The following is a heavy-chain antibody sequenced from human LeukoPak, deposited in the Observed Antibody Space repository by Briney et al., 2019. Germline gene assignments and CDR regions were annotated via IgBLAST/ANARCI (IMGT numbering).Heavy chain of an antibody. CDR2: IGDTGGST. J-gene: IGHJ4*02. V-gene: IGHV3-23*01. CDR1: GFTFSSHA. D-gene: IGHD5/OR15-5a*01. CDR3: ARVRDVYGQFDY. Sequence: PGGSLRLSCAASGFTFSSHAMSWIRQAPGKGLEWVSAIGDTGGSTYYADSVKGRFTISRDNSKNTLYLQMDSLRAEDTAVYYCARVRDVYGQFDYWGRGTLVTVSS.